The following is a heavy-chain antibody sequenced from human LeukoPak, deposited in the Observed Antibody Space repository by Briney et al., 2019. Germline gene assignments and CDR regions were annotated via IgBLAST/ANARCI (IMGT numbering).Heavy chain of an antibody. J-gene: IGHJ6*02. CDR1: GYTFTSYG. Sequence: ASVKVSCKASGYTFTSYGISWVRQAPGQGLEWMGWISAYNGNTNYAQKLQGRVTMTTDTSTSTAYMELRSLRSDDTAVYYCARDHHCTNGVCYTNYGMDVWGQRTSVTVSS. V-gene: IGHV1-18*01. CDR3: ARDHHCTNGVCYTNYGMDV. CDR2: ISAYNGNT. D-gene: IGHD2-8*01.